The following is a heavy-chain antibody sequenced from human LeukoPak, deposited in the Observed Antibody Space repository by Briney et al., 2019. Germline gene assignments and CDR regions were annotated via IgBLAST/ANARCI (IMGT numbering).Heavy chain of an antibody. CDR2: FVVGSGNT. CDR1: GFTLLSSP. J-gene: IGHJ4*02. V-gene: IGHV1-58*01. D-gene: IGHD3-22*01. CDR3: AADPSYSSGYRYHFDY. Sequence: SVKVSCKTSGFTLLSSPLRWVGQPRGQRFGWLGWFVVGSGNTNYAQKFQERVTITRDMSTSTAYMELSSLRSEDTAVYYCAADPSYSSGYRYHFDYWGQGTLVTVSS.